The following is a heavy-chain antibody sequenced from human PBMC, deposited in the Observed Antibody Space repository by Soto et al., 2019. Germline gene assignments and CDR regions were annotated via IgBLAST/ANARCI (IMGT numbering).Heavy chain of an antibody. V-gene: IGHV4-59*01. CDR1: GGSISTYN. CDR2: IYYSGTA. CDR3: ARGDGIQLGSLAGRYYYHKMDV. J-gene: IGHJ6*02. Sequence: QVQLRESGPGLVKSSETLSLTCTVSGGSISTYNWSWVRQPPGKGLEWIGYIYYSGTATYNPSLRSRVTISVDTSKNQFSLRLSSVTAADTAVYYCARGDGIQLGSLAGRYYYHKMDVWGQGTTVTVYS. D-gene: IGHD1-1*01.